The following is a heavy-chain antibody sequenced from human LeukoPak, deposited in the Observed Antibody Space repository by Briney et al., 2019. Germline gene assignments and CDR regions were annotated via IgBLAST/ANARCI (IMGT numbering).Heavy chain of an antibody. V-gene: IGHV3-30*18. J-gene: IGHJ4*02. D-gene: IGHD2/OR15-2a*01. CDR3: AKASSNYFYYFEY. CDR2: ISYDATNK. Sequence: GGSLRLSCAASGFTFSSYSMNWVRQAPGKGLEWVAVISYDATNKYYADSVKGRFTLSRDNSKNTLYLQTNTLRDEDTAVYYCAKASSNYFYYFEYWGQGTLVTVSS. CDR1: GFTFSSYS.